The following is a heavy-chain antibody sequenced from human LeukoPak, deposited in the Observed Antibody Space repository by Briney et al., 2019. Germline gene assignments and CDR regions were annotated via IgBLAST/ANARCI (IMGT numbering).Heavy chain of an antibody. J-gene: IGHJ4*02. D-gene: IGHD6-6*01. CDR3: ARGYRKIAARREFDY. CDR2: ISSSSSYI. V-gene: IGHV3-21*04. CDR1: GFTFSSYS. Sequence: TGGSLRLSCAASGFTFSSYSMNWVRQAPGKGLEWVSSISSSSSYIYYADSVKGRFTISRDNAKNSLYLQMNSLRAEDTAVYYCARGYRKIAARREFDYWGQGTLVTVSS.